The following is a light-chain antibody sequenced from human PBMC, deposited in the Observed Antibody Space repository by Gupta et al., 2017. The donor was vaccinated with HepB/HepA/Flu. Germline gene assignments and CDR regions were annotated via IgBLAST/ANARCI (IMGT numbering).Light chain of an antibody. V-gene: IGLV1-40*01. CDR1: SSNIGAGYD. Sequence: QSVLPQPPPVSGAPGQTATISCTGRSSNIGAGYDVHWYQQLPGTAPKLLIYGNSNRPSGVPDRFSGSKSGTSASLAITGLQAEDEADYYCQSYDSSLSGYVFGTGTKVTVL. J-gene: IGLJ1*01. CDR2: GNS. CDR3: QSYDSSLSGYV.